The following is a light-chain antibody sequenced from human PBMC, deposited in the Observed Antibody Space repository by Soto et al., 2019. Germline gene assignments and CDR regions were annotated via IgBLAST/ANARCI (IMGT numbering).Light chain of an antibody. Sequence: DIQMTQSPSSLSASVGDRVTITCRASQDIRNDLGWYQQKPGKAPKRLIYSASSLQSGVPSRFSGSGSGTEFTLTITSLQHGDFATYYCLQNHTYPLTFGGGTKVDIK. CDR3: LQNHTYPLT. J-gene: IGKJ4*01. V-gene: IGKV1-17*01. CDR2: SAS. CDR1: QDIRND.